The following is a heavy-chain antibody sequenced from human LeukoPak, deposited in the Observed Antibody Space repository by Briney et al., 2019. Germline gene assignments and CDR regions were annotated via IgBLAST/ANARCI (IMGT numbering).Heavy chain of an antibody. D-gene: IGHD4-23*01. J-gene: IGHJ4*02. V-gene: IGHV3-74*01. CDR3: VRGNDYGGPHY. CDR1: GFTFSSYW. CDR2: IDRDGSRI. Sequence: GGSLRLSCAVSGFTFSSYWMHWVRQAPGKGLVWVSRIDRDGSRINYADSVKGRFTISRDNGKNTLFLQMNSLRAEDAAVYYCVRGNDYGGPHYWSQGTLVTVSS.